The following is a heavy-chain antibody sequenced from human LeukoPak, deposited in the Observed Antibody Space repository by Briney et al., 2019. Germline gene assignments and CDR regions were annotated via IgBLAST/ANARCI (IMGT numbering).Heavy chain of an antibody. Sequence: GGSLRLSCGVSGFRVRDYYMSWVRQAPGKGLEWVGLIRDSGEAFYADFARGRFAISRDESENTLYLQMNSLRVEDTAVYFCARDRAANQDWVEFDPWGQGTPVIVSS. J-gene: IGHJ5*02. D-gene: IGHD3/OR15-3a*01. CDR1: GFRVRDYY. CDR2: IRDSGEA. CDR3: ARDRAANQDWVEFDP. V-gene: IGHV3-66*03.